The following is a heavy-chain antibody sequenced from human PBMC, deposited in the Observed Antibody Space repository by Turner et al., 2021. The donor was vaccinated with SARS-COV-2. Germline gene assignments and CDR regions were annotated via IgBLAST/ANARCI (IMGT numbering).Heavy chain of an antibody. J-gene: IGHJ4*02. CDR2: VVPIFGKP. CDR3: ARECYSVHFDH. D-gene: IGHD4-4*01. V-gene: IGHV1-69*01. CDR1: GDKFSTNG. Sequence: QVHLVQSRALVKTPVSAVKVSCKVSGDKFSTNGISWVRQSPGKGLEWMGGVVPIFGKPNYAQKFQGRVTITADELTTTAYMELRRLTSEDTAVYFCARECYSVHFDHWGQGTLVTVSS.